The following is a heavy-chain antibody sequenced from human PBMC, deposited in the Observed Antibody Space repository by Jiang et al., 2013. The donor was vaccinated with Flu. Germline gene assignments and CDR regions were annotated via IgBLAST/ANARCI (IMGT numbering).Heavy chain of an antibody. D-gene: IGHD6-6*01. V-gene: IGHV7-4-1*02. Sequence: TFTSYAMNWVRQAPGQGLEWMGWINTNTGNPTYAQGFTGRFVFSLDTSVSTAYLQISSLKAEDTAVYYCARRSLSGGELIPTDDYWGQGTLVTVSS. CDR2: INTNTGNP. CDR1: TFTSYA. CDR3: ARRSLSGGELIPTDDY. J-gene: IGHJ4*02.